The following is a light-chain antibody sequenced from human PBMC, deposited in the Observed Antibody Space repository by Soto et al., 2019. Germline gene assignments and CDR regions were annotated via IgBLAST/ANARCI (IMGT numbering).Light chain of an antibody. CDR1: SSDVGGYDY. CDR2: DVA. V-gene: IGLV2-11*01. J-gene: IGLJ1*01. CDR3: CSLTTSHTYV. Sequence: QSALTQPRSVSGSPGQSVTISCTGTSSDVGGYDYVSWYQQHPGKAPKLIIYDVARRPSGVPDRFSGSKSGNTASLTISGLQADDEADYYCCSLTTSHTYVFGSGTKLTVL.